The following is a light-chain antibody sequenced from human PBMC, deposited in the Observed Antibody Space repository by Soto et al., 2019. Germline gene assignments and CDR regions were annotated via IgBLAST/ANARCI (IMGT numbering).Light chain of an antibody. CDR2: AAS. Sequence: IQLPQSKSSVSASLGDRFTITCRASQGINNYLAWYQQKPGKAPKLLIYAASTLQSGVPSRFSGRGSGTDFTLTISSLQPEDFATYYCQQLNSYPWTFGQGTKVDIK. J-gene: IGKJ1*01. V-gene: IGKV1-9*01. CDR3: QQLNSYPWT. CDR1: QGINNY.